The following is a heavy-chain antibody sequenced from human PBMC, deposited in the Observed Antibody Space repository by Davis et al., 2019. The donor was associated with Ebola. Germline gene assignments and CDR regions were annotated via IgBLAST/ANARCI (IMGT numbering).Heavy chain of an antibody. Sequence: PGGSLRLSCAASGFTFSSYAMHWVRQAPGKGLEWVAVISYDGSNKYYADSVKGRFTISRDNSKNTLYLQMNSLRAEDTAVYYCARGRIWGSYRYTGPFDPWGQGTLVTVSS. CDR1: GFTFSSYA. J-gene: IGHJ5*02. D-gene: IGHD3-16*02. CDR2: ISYDGSNK. CDR3: ARGRIWGSYRYTGPFDP. V-gene: IGHV3-30-3*01.